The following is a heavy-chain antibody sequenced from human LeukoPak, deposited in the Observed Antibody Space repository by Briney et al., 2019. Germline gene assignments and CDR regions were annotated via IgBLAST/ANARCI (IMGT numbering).Heavy chain of an antibody. J-gene: IGHJ4*02. Sequence: PSETLSLTCAVYGGSFSGYYWSWIRQPPGKGLEWIGEINHSGSTNYNPSLKSRVTISVDTSKNQFSLKLSSVTAADTAVYYCARDGAEAVSGYYYDSSGYARWGQGTLVTVSS. V-gene: IGHV4-34*01. CDR2: INHSGST. D-gene: IGHD3-22*01. CDR3: ARDGAEAVSGYYYDSSGYAR. CDR1: GGSFSGYY.